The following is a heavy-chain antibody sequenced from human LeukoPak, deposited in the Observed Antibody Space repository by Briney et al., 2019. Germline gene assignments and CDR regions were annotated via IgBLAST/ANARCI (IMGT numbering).Heavy chain of an antibody. J-gene: IGHJ4*02. Sequence: GGSLRLSCAASGFTFSSYGMHWVRQAPGKGLEWVAVISYDGSDKFYADSVKGRFTISRDNSKNTLHLQMISLRAEDTAVYYCARDQGAWGYGYNFDYWGQGTLVTVSS. V-gene: IGHV3-30*03. CDR1: GFTFSSYG. D-gene: IGHD3-16*01. CDR2: ISYDGSDK. CDR3: ARDQGAWGYGYNFDY.